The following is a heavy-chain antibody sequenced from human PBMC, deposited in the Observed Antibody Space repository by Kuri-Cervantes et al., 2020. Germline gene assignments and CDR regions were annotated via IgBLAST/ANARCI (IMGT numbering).Heavy chain of an antibody. D-gene: IGHD3-22*01. J-gene: IGHJ2*01. CDR1: GGSVSSGSYY. V-gene: IGHV4-61*01. CDR2: IYYSGST. Sequence: GSLRLSCTVSGGSVSSGSYYWSWIRQPPGKGLEWIGYIYYSGSTNYNPSLKSRVTISVDTSKNQFSLKLSSVTAADTAVYYCARHYYDSSGYFGFWYFDLWGRGTLVTVSS. CDR3: ARHYYDSSGYFGFWYFDL.